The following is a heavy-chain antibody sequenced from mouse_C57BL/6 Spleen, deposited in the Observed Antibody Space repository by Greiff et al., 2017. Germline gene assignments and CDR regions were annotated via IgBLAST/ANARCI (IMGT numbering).Heavy chain of an antibody. J-gene: IGHJ2*01. CDR3: ARYTTVVATDY. Sequence: QVQLQQSGAELMKPGASVKLSCKATGYTFTGYWIEWVKQRPGHGLEWIGEILPGSGSTNYNEKFKGKATFTADTSSNTAYMKLSSLTTEDSAIYDCARYTTVVATDYWGQGTTLTVSS. D-gene: IGHD1-1*01. V-gene: IGHV1-9*01. CDR2: ILPGSGST. CDR1: GYTFTGYW.